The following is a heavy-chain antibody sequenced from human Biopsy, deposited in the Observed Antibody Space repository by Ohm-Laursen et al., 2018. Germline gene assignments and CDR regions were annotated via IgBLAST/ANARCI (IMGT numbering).Heavy chain of an antibody. CDR1: GGSFTGHY. Sequence: TLSLTWTVSGGSFTGHYWSWIRQPPGKGLEWIGHISCTGYTSYNASLKSRVTISVDTSRNHFSPRLSSLTAADTAVYYCARGSNDFGGLYFPRWGQGTLLTVSS. D-gene: IGHD4-23*01. J-gene: IGHJ4*02. CDR3: ARGSNDFGGLYFPR. V-gene: IGHV4-59*11. CDR2: ISCTGYT.